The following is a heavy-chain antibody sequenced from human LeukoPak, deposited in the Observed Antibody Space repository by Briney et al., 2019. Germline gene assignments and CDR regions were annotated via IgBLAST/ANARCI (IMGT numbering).Heavy chain of an antibody. V-gene: IGHV1-18*01. CDR3: ARLPDFWSGYYTEPFDY. CDR2: ISAYNGNT. CDR1: GYTFTSYG. J-gene: IGHJ4*02. D-gene: IGHD3-3*01. Sequence: ASVKVSCKASGYTFTSYGISWARQAPGQGLEWMGWISAYNGNTNYAQKLQGRVTMTTDTSTSTAYMELRSLRSDDTAVYYCARLPDFWSGYYTEPFDYWGQGTLVTVSS.